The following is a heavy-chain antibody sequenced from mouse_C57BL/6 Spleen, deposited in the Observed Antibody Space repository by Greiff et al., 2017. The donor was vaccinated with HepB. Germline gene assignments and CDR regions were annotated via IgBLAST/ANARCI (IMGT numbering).Heavy chain of an antibody. CDR3: ASCYGSSYEYYFDY. V-gene: IGHV1-26*01. J-gene: IGHJ2*01. Sequence: EVQLQQSGPELVKPGASVKISCKASGYTFTDYYMNWVKQSHGKSLEWIGDINPNNGGTSYNQKFKGKATLTVDKSSSTAYMELRSLTSEDSAVYYGASCYGSSYEYYFDYWGQGTTLTVSS. CDR1: GYTFTDYY. CDR2: INPNNGGT. D-gene: IGHD1-1*01.